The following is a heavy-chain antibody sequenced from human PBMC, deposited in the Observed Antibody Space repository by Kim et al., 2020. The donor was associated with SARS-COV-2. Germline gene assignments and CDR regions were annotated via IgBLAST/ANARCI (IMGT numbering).Heavy chain of an antibody. CDR2: MSEDGSVK. D-gene: IGHD4-17*01. CDR1: GLTFSNCW. Sequence: GGSLRLSCVASGLTFSNCWMMWVRQAPGKGLEWVARMSEDGSVKNYVDSAKGRFSISRDNAKNTLYLQLNSLRAEDTAVYYCARIRRGDTYGVVDVWGQGTPVTVSS. CDR3: ARIRRGDTYGVVDV. J-gene: IGHJ6*02. V-gene: IGHV3-7*01.